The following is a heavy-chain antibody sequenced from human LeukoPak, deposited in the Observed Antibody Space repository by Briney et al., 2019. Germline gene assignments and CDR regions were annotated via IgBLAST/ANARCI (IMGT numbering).Heavy chain of an antibody. CDR3: ARVLVVVPAAMREYYYYMDV. CDR1: GGSISRYY. Sequence: SETLSLTCTVSGGSISRYYWSWIPQPPGKGLERIGYIYYSGSTNYNPSLKSRVTISVDTSRNQFSLKLSSVTAAETAVYYCARVLVVVPAAMREYYYYMDVWRKGTTVTVSS. J-gene: IGHJ6*03. CDR2: IYYSGST. V-gene: IGHV4-59*01. D-gene: IGHD2-2*01.